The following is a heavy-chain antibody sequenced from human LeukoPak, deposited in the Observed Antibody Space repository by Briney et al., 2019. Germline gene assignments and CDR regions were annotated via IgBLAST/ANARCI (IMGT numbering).Heavy chain of an antibody. CDR3: AKDMDGYNFDY. D-gene: IGHD5-24*01. CDR1: GFTFSSYG. V-gene: IGHV3-30*18. CDR2: ISYDGSNK. J-gene: IGHJ4*02. Sequence: GRSLRLSCAASGFTFSSYGMHWVRQAPGKGLEWVAVISYDGSNKYYADSVKGRFTISRDNSKNTLYLQMNSLRAEDTAVYYCAKDMDGYNFDYWGQGTLVTVSS.